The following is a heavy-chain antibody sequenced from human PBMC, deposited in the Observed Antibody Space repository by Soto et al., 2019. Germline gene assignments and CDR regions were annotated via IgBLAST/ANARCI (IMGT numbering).Heavy chain of an antibody. V-gene: IGHV4-59*08. CDR3: ARRLDYYYYYMDV. Sequence: WTWIRQPPGKGLEWIGYIYYSGSTNYNPSLESRVTISVDTSKNQFSLKLTSVTAADTAVYYCARRLDYYYYYMDVWGKGTTVTVSS. J-gene: IGHJ6*03. CDR2: IYYSGST.